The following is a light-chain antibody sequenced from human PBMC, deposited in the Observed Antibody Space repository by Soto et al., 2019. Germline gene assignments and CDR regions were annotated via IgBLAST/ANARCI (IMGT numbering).Light chain of an antibody. CDR2: DAS. V-gene: IGKV3-11*02. CDR3: QQRSNWPSYT. CDR1: QSVSSD. J-gene: IGKJ2*01. Sequence: EIVLTQSPDTLYLSPGERATLSCRATQSVSSDLAWYQQKPGQAHRLLIYDASNRATGIPARFSGSGSGRDFTLTISSLEPEDFAVYYCQQRSNWPSYTFGQGTKLEIK.